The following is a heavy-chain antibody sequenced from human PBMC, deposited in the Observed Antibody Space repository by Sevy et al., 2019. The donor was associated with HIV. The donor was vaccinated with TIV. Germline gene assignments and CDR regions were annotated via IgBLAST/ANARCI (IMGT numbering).Heavy chain of an antibody. J-gene: IGHJ3*02. Sequence: GGSLRLSCAASGFTFSSYAMHWVRQAPGKGLEWVAVISYDGSNKYYAHSVKGRFTISRDNSKNTLYLQMNSLRAEDTAVYYCARDQGIAVAGLSDAFDIWGQGTMVTVSS. D-gene: IGHD6-19*01. CDR3: ARDQGIAVAGLSDAFDI. CDR2: ISYDGSNK. CDR1: GFTFSSYA. V-gene: IGHV3-30-3*01.